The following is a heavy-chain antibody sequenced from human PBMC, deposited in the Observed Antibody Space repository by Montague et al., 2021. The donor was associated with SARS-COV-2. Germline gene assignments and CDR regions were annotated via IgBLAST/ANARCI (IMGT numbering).Heavy chain of an antibody. J-gene: IGHJ6*02. CDR2: IYTSGSS. CDR1: GGSVGSGSYY. V-gene: IGHV4-61*02. D-gene: IGHD3-22*01. CDR3: ARERSADYYGGSGYHSYKYGMDV. Sequence: TLSFTCTVSGGSVGSGSYYWSWIRQPAGKGLEWIGRIYTSGSSNYNPSLKSRVTISVDTSKNQFSLKVSSVTAADTAVYYCARERSADYYGGSGYHSYKYGMDVWGQGTTVTVSS.